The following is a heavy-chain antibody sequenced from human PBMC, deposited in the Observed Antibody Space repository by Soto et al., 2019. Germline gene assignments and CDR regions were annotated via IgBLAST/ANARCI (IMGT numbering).Heavy chain of an antibody. J-gene: IGHJ5*02. Sequence: QVQLQESGPGLVKPSETLSLTCTVSGGSLSNYNWNWIRQPPGKALEWIAYIYSSGSTNYNPSLKSRVTISVDTSKNQFSLKLSSVTAADTAMYYCARSPYVARQYNWFDPWGQGTLVTVSS. CDR1: GGSLSNYN. V-gene: IGHV4-4*09. CDR3: ARSPYVARQYNWFDP. CDR2: IYSSGST. D-gene: IGHD3-16*01.